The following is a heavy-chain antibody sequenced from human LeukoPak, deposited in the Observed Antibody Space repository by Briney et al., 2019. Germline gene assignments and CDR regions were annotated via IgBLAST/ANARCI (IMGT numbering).Heavy chain of an antibody. V-gene: IGHV3-23*01. CDR1: GFTFSTYA. J-gene: IGHJ4*02. CDR2: IGDTT. CDR3: AKAYAFVGANYFDY. D-gene: IGHD1-26*01. Sequence: GGSLRLSRAASGFTFSTYAMSWVRQAPGKGLEWVSAIGDTTYYADSVKGRFTISRDNSKNTLYLQMNNLRAEDAAIYYCAKAYAFVGANYFDYWGQGTLVTVSS.